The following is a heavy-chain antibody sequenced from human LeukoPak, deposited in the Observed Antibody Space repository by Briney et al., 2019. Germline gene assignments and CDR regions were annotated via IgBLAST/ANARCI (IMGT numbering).Heavy chain of an antibody. Sequence: SETLSLTCAVYGGSFSGYYWSWIRQPPGKGLEWIGEINHSGSTNYNPSLKSRVTISVDTSKNQFSLKLSSVTAADTAVYYCARSRLGYCSSTSCYFLGSASASNWFDPWGQGTLVTVSS. V-gene: IGHV4-34*01. J-gene: IGHJ5*02. CDR3: ARSRLGYCSSTSCYFLGSASASNWFDP. D-gene: IGHD2-2*01. CDR2: INHSGST. CDR1: GGSFSGYY.